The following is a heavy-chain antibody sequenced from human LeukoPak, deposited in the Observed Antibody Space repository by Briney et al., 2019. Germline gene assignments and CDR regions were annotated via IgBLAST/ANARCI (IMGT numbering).Heavy chain of an antibody. J-gene: IGHJ4*02. V-gene: IGHV1-8*01. Sequence: ASVKVSCKASGYTFTSYDINWVRQATGQGLEWMGWMNPNSGNTGYAQKFQGRVTMTRNTSISTAYMELSSLRSEDTAVYYCATVGYCSGGSCYQSFDYWGQGTLVTVSS. D-gene: IGHD2-15*01. CDR2: MNPNSGNT. CDR1: GYTFTSYD. CDR3: ATVGYCSGGSCYQSFDY.